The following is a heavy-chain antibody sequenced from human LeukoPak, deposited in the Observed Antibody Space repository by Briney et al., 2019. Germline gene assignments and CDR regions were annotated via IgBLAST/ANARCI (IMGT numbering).Heavy chain of an antibody. Sequence: KPGGSLRLSCAASGFTFSNAWMSWVRQAPGKGLEWVGRIKSKTDGGTTDYAAPVKGRFTISRDDSKNTLYLQMNSLKTEDTAVYYCTKDRGIAAAGILFDGIDIWGQGTMVSVSS. D-gene: IGHD6-13*01. J-gene: IGHJ3*02. CDR2: IKSKTDGGTT. V-gene: IGHV3-15*01. CDR1: GFTFSNAW. CDR3: TKDRGIAAAGILFDGIDI.